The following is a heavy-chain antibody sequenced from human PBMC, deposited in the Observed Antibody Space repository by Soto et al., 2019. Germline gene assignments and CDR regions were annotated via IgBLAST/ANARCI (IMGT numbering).Heavy chain of an antibody. V-gene: IGHV3-21*01. Sequence: GGSLRLSCAASGFTFSSYSMNWVRQAPGKGLEWVSSISSSSSYIYYADSVKGRFTISRDNAKNSLYLQMNSLRAEDTAVYYCARGCNYDILTGYYSPWYYYYYYMDVWGKGTTVTVSS. CDR1: GFTFSSYS. J-gene: IGHJ6*03. CDR3: ARGCNYDILTGYYSPWYYYYYYMDV. D-gene: IGHD3-9*01. CDR2: ISSSSSYI.